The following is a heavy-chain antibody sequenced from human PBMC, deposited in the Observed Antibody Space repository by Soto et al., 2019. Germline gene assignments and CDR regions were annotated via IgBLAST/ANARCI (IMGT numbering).Heavy chain of an antibody. CDR3: ARPMIVVVISLFYH. Sequence: PGGSLRLSCAASGFTVSSSQMTWVRQAPGKALEWVSVIFIGGTTQYAVSVKGRFTISRDNSKNTLYLQMNSLRAGDTAVYYCARPMIVVVISLFYHWGQGTLVTVSS. CDR1: GFTVSSSQ. CDR2: IFIGGTT. J-gene: IGHJ1*01. D-gene: IGHD3-22*01. V-gene: IGHV3-53*01.